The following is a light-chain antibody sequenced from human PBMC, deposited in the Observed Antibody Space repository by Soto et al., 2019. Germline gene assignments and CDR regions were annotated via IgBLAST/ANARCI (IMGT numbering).Light chain of an antibody. Sequence: EIVMTQSPATLSVSPGERATLSCRASQSVSSNLAWYQQKPSQAPRLLIYGASTRPTGIPARFSGSGSWTEFTLTISSLQSEDFAVYYCQQYNNWPLTFGQGTKLEIK. CDR2: GAS. CDR3: QQYNNWPLT. CDR1: QSVSSN. J-gene: IGKJ2*01. V-gene: IGKV3-15*01.